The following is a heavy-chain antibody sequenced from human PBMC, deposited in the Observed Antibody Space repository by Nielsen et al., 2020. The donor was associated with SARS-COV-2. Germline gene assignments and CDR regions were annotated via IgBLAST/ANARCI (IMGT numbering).Heavy chain of an antibody. V-gene: IGHV4-39*01. CDR3: ARPLGYCSGGTCLPFDA. Sequence: SETLSLTCTVSGGSISSTSFYWGWIRQPPGKSLEWIGSIYYSGSTYYNPSLKSRVTMSVDTSKNQFSLKLSSVTAADTAVYYCARPLGYCSGGTCLPFDAWGQGTLVTVSS. CDR2: IYYSGST. D-gene: IGHD2-15*01. CDR1: GGSISSTSFY. J-gene: IGHJ5*02.